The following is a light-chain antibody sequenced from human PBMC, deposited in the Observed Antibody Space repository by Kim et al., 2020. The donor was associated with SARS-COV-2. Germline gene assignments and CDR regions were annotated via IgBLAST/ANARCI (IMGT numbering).Light chain of an antibody. Sequence: QSALTQPASVSASPGQSVTISCSGTSSDVGGYNYVAWYQQHPDKAPKLMIYDVTNRPSGVSSRFSGSKSDNTASLTISGLQAEDEADYYCSSYTSRHIHVFGTGTKVTVL. CDR3: SSYTSRHIHV. V-gene: IGLV2-14*03. CDR2: DVT. J-gene: IGLJ1*01. CDR1: SSDVGGYNY.